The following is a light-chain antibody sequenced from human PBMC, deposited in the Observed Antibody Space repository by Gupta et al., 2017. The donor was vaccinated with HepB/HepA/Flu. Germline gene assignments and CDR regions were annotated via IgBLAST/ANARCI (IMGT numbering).Light chain of an antibody. J-gene: IGLJ2*01. Sequence: QSVLPQPPSVSAAPGQKVTISCSGSSSNIGNNYVSWYQQHPGTAPKLLIYDNNKRPSGIPDRFSGSKSGTSATLGITGLQTGDEADYYCGTWDSSLSGVVFGGGTKLTVL. CDR3: GTWDSSLSGVV. CDR2: DNN. CDR1: SSNIGNNY. V-gene: IGLV1-51*01.